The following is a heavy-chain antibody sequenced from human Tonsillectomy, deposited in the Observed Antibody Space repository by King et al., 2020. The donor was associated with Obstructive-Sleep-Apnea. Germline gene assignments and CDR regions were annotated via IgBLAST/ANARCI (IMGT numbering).Heavy chain of an antibody. D-gene: IGHD2-8*01. CDR1: GFTFSSYA. V-gene: IGHV3-23*04. Sequence: EVQLVESGGGLVQPGGSLRLSCAASGFTFSSYAMSWVRQAPGKGLEWVSAISSSGGSTYYADSVKGRFTISRDNSKNTLYLQMNSLRAEDTAVYYCATEMDCTNGVCYRSYYDCGMDVWGQGTTVTVSS. CDR2: ISSSGGST. J-gene: IGHJ6*02. CDR3: ATEMDCTNGVCYRSYYDCGMDV.